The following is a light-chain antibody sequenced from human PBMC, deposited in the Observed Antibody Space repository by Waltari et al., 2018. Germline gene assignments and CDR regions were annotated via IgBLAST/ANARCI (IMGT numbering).Light chain of an antibody. CDR1: SGHTDYA. Sequence: QVVLTQSPSVSASLGASVKITCTLTSGHTDYAVAWHQQQPGRGPRYLMKHNSDGSHIRAYGIPDRVSASSSGAERYRTISSLQSDDEADYFCQTGGTGGQIVGGGTSLTVL. V-gene: IGLV4-69*01. CDR3: QTGGTGGQI. J-gene: IGLJ2*01. CDR2: HNSDGSH.